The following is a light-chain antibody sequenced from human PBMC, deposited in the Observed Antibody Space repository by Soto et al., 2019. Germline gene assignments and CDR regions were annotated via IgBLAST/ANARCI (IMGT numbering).Light chain of an antibody. Sequence: EIVLTQSPATLSSSPGETATLSCRASQYVGTRLAWYQHKPGQAPRLLIYDASSRATGVPDRFSGSGSGTDFTLTISRLEPEDFAVYYCHQYGGSPGTLGQGTKVDIK. CDR1: QYVGTR. CDR2: DAS. CDR3: HQYGGSPGT. V-gene: IGKV3-20*01. J-gene: IGKJ1*01.